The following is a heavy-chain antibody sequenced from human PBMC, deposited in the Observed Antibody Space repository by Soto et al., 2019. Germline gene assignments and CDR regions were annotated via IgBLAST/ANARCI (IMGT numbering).Heavy chain of an antibody. CDR2: IIPIFGTA. Sequence: SVKVSCKASGGTFSSYAISWVRQAPGQGLEWMGGIIPIFGTANYAQKFQGRVTITADESTSTAYMELSSLRSEDTAVYYCARENYDFWSGKTFDCWGRGTLVTVSS. V-gene: IGHV1-69*01. CDR1: GGTFSSYA. J-gene: IGHJ4*02. CDR3: ARENYDFWSGKTFDC. D-gene: IGHD3-3*01.